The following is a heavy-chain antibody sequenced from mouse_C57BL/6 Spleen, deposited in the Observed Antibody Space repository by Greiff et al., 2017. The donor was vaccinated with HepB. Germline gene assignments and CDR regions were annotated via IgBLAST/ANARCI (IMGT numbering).Heavy chain of an antibody. D-gene: IGHD1-1*01. CDR2: INPSSGYT. J-gene: IGHJ3*01. V-gene: IGHV1-7*01. CDR1: GYTFTSYW. CDR3: ASHYGSSPAWFAY. Sequence: VQLQQSGAELAKPGASVKLSCKASGYTFTSYWMHWVKQRPGQGLEWIGYINPSSGYTKYNQKFKDKAKLTADKSSSTAYMQLSSLTYEDSAVYYCASHYGSSPAWFAYWGQGTLVTVSA.